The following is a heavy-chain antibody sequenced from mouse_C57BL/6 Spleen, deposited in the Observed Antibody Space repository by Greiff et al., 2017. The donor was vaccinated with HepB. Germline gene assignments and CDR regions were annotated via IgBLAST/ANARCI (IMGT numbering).Heavy chain of an antibody. CDR2: IYPSDSET. CDR1: GYTFTSYW. D-gene: IGHD2-3*01. V-gene: IGHV1-61*01. J-gene: IGHJ2*01. Sequence: VQLQQPGAELVRPGSSVKLSCKASGYTFTSYWMDWVKQRPGQGLEWIGNIYPSDSETHYNQKFKDKATLTVDKSSSTAYMQLSSLTSEDSAVYYCEREGVTGPFFDYWGQGTTLTVSS. CDR3: EREGVTGPFFDY.